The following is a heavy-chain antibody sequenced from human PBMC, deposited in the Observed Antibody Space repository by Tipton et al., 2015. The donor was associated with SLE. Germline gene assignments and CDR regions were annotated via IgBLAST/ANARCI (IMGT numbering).Heavy chain of an antibody. CDR2: IYYSGST. CDR3: ARAFRETRTYYYYYMDV. V-gene: IGHV4-61*01. J-gene: IGHJ6*03. CDR1: GGSISTTTYY. Sequence: LRLSCTVSGGSISTTTYYWSWIRQPPGKGLEWIGYIYYSGSTNYNPSLKSRVTISVDTSKNQFSLKLSSVTAADTAVYYCARAFRETRTYYYYYMDVWGKGTTVTVSS. D-gene: IGHD3-10*01.